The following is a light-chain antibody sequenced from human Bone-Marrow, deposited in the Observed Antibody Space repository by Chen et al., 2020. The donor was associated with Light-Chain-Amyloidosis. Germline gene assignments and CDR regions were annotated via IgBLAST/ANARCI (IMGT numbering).Light chain of an antibody. J-gene: IGKJ2*01. Sequence: DIVMTQSPLSLFVTSGEPASISCTSTQSLLHSNGYNYLAWDLQKPGQSPQLLIHLGSNRAPGVPGRFSGSGSGTDFTLRISRVEAEDVGVYYCFQPQETTYTLGQGTKLEI. CDR3: FQPQETTYT. CDR1: QSLLHSNGYNY. V-gene: IGKV2-28*01. CDR2: LGS.